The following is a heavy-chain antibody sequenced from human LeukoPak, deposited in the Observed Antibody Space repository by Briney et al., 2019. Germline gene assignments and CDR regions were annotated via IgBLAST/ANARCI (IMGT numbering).Heavy chain of an antibody. CDR2: ISSSSSYI. J-gene: IGHJ4*02. V-gene: IGHV3-21*01. CDR3: ARESGARYYDILTGYYNVDYFDY. CDR1: GFTFSSYS. Sequence: PGGSLRLSCAASGFTFSSYSTNWVRQAPGKGLEWVSSISSSSSYIYYADSVKGRFTISGDNAKNSLYLQMNSLRAEDTAVYYCARESGARYYDILTGYYNVDYFDYWGQGTLVTVSS. D-gene: IGHD3-9*01.